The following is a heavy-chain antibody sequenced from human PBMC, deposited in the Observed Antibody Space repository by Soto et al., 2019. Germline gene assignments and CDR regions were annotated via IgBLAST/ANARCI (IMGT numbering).Heavy chain of an antibody. V-gene: IGHV3-23*01. Sequence: EVQLLESGGGLVQPGGSLRLSCVASGFTFSYYTMSWVRQAPGKGLEWVSGIINSGDTIYYADSVKGRFTITRDNFKNTLYLQMNSLRADDTAVYYCADPVQAPTHYDYSDMDVWGQGTTVTVSS. CDR2: IINSGDTI. J-gene: IGHJ6*02. D-gene: IGHD1-1*01. CDR3: ADPVQAPTHYDYSDMDV. CDR1: GFTFSYYT.